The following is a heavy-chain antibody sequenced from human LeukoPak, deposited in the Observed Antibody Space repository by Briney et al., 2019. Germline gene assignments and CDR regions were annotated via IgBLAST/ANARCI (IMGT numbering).Heavy chain of an antibody. CDR1: GYTFTSHY. CDR2: INPSGGST. CDR3: ARDVYEGAFDI. V-gene: IGHV1-46*01. D-gene: IGHD2/OR15-2a*01. J-gene: IGHJ3*02. Sequence: ASVKVSCKASGYTFTSHYMHWVRQAPGQGLEWMGIINPSGGSTSYAQKFQGRVTMTRDTSTSTVYMELSSLRSEDTAVYYCARDVYEGAFDIWGQGTMVTVSS.